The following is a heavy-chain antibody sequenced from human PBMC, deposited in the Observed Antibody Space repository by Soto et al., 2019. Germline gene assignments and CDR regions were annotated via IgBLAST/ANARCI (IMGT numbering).Heavy chain of an antibody. CDR2: ISYDGSNK. CDR3: ANSRGGFLESYGMDV. V-gene: IGHV3-30*18. J-gene: IGHJ6*02. Sequence: GGSLRLSCAASGFTFSSYGMHWVRQAPGKGLEWVAVISYDGSNKYYADSVKGRFTISRDNSKNTLYLQMNSLRAEDTAVYYCANSRGGFLESYGMDVWGQGTTVTVSS. D-gene: IGHD2-2*01. CDR1: GFTFSSYG.